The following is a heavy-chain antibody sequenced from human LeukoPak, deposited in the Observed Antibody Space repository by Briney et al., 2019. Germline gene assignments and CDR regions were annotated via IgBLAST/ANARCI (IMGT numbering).Heavy chain of an antibody. CDR1: GGAITTDNW. CDR3: TRGGSAPYALDI. J-gene: IGHJ3*02. V-gene: IGHV4-4*02. Sequence: PSETLSLTCAVSGGAITTDNWWTWVRQPPGKGLEWIGEIYHSGSTNSNPSLRSRVTISVDTSKKQFSLKLTSVTAADTAVYYCTRGGSAPYALDIWGQGTKVTVSS. CDR2: IYHSGST.